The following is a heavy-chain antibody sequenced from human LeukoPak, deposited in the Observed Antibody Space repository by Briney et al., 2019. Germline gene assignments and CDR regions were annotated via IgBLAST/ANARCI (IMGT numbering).Heavy chain of an antibody. D-gene: IGHD3-9*01. CDR2: IYYSGST. CDR1: GGSISSYY. Sequence: PSETLALTCTVSGGSISSYYWSWIRQPPGKGLEWVGDIYYSGSTNYNPSLQSRVTISVDTSKNQFSLKLSSVTAADTAVYYCARHAGYYDIANDAFDIWGQGTMVTVSS. CDR3: ARHAGYYDIANDAFDI. J-gene: IGHJ3*02. V-gene: IGHV4-59*08.